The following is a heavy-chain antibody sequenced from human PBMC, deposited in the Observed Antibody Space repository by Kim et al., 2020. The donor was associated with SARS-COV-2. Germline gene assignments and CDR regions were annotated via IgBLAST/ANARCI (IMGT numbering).Heavy chain of an antibody. CDR1: GGSISSYY. CDR2: IYYSGST. D-gene: IGHD5-12*01. CDR3: AREKGLDGYNNFDY. V-gene: IGHV4-59*01. Sequence: SETLSLTCTVSGGSISSYYWSWIRQPPGKGLEWIGYIYYSGSTNYNPSLKSRVTISVDTSKNQFSLKLSSVTAADTAVYYCAREKGLDGYNNFDYWGQGTLVTVSS. J-gene: IGHJ4*02.